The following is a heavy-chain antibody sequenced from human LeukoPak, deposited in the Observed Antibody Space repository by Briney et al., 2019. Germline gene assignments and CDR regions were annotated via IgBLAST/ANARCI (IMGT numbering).Heavy chain of an antibody. Sequence: GGSLRLSCAASGFTVSSNYMSWVRQAPGKGLEWVSVIFTGGSTYYTDSVKGRFTISRDNSKNTLYLQMNSLRAEDTAVYYCERDDFDYWGQGTLVTVSS. CDR1: GFTVSSNY. CDR2: IFTGGST. CDR3: ERDDFDY. J-gene: IGHJ4*02. V-gene: IGHV3-53*01.